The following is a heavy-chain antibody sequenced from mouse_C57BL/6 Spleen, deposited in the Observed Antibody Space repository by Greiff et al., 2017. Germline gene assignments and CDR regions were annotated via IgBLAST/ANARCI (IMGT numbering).Heavy chain of an antibody. V-gene: IGHV5-17*01. D-gene: IGHD6-1*01. CDR1: GFTFSDYG. CDR2: ISSGSSTI. Sequence: EVKLMESGGGLVKPGGSLKLSCAASGFTFSDYGMHWVRQAPEKGLEWVAYISSGSSTIYYADTVKGRFTISRDNAKNTLFLQMTSLRSEDTAMYYCARLQVYAMDYWGQGTSVTVSS. J-gene: IGHJ4*01. CDR3: ARLQVYAMDY.